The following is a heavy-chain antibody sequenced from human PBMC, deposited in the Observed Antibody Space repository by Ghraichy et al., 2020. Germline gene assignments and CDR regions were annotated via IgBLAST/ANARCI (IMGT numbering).Heavy chain of an antibody. V-gene: IGHV4-34*01. D-gene: IGHD3-22*01. J-gene: IGHJ1*01. CDR1: GGSFSGYY. Sequence: SETLSLTCAVYGGSFSGYYWSWIRQPPGKGLEWIGEINHSGSTNYNPSLKSRVTISVDTSKNQFSLKLSSVTTADTAVYYCARSMYYYDSSGYGNHFQHWGQGTLVTVSS. CDR3: ARSMYYYDSSGYGNHFQH. CDR2: INHSGST.